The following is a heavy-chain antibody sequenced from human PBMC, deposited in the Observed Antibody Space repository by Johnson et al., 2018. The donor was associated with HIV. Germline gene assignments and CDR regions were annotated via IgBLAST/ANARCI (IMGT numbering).Heavy chain of an antibody. CDR2: INQDGSEK. V-gene: IGHV3-7*01. J-gene: IGHJ3*02. CDR1: GFTFSSYW. D-gene: IGHD6-6*01. Sequence: DVQLVESGGGLVQPGGSLRLSCAASGFTFSSYWMSWVRPAPGTGLAWVANINQDGSEKYYVVSVKGRFTISRDNAKNSLYLQLNSLRAEDTAVYYCARDPSSSIAFDIWGQGTMVTVSS. CDR3: ARDPSSSIAFDI.